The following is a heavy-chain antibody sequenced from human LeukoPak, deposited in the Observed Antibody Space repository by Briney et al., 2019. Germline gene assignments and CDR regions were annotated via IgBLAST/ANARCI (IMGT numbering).Heavy chain of an antibody. J-gene: IGHJ6*03. CDR1: GFTFGDYA. D-gene: IGHD3-10*01. CDR2: IRSKAYGGTT. CDR3: TRDGDMVRGAGGGDYYYYYYMDV. V-gene: IGHV3-49*03. Sequence: GSLRLSCTASGFTFGDYAMSWFRQAPGKGLEWVGFIRSKAYGGTTEYAASVKGRFTISRDDSKSIAYLQMNSLKTEDTAVYYCTRDGDMVRGAGGGDYYYYYYMDVWGKGTTVTVSS.